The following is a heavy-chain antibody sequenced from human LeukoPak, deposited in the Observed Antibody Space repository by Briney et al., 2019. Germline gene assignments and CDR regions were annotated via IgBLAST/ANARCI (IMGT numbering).Heavy chain of an antibody. CDR1: GYSFRSYY. CDR3: AREGSRSSLGGYGY. CDR2: INPGGDYT. D-gene: IGHD6-6*01. V-gene: IGHV1-46*01. J-gene: IGHJ4*02. Sequence: ASVEVSCKASGYSFRSYYIHWVRQAPGQGLEWMGLINPGGDYTKYAQTFQGRVTMTRDTSTNTVYMHLSSLRSEDTAIYYCAREGSRSSLGGYGYWGQGTLVTVSS.